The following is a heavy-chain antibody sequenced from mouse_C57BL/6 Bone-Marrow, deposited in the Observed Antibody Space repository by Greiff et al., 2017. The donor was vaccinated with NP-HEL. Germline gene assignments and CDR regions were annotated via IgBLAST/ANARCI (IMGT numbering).Heavy chain of an antibody. V-gene: IGHV1-20*01. CDR2: INPYNGDT. CDR3: ARSRGVVATDFGD. D-gene: IGHD1-1*01. CDR1: GYSFTGYF. Sequence: VQLQQSGPELVKPGASVKISCKASGYSFTGYFMNWVMQSHGKSLEWIGRINPYNGDTFYNQKFKGKATLTVDKSSSTAHLELRSLTSEDSAVYYCARSRGVVATDFGDRGQGTTLTVAS. J-gene: IGHJ2*01.